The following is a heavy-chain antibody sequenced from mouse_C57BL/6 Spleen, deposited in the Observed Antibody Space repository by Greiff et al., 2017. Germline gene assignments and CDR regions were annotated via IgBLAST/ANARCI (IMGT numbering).Heavy chain of an antibody. CDR1: GYTFTSYW. Sequence: QVHVKQPGTELVKPGASVKLSCKASGYTFTSYWMHWVKQRPGQGLEWIGNINPSNGGTNYNEKFKSKATLTVDKSSSTAYMQLSSLTSEDSAVYYCARRLVYYGSSYYAMDYGGQGTSVTVSS. J-gene: IGHJ4*01. V-gene: IGHV1-53*01. D-gene: IGHD1-1*01. CDR3: ARRLVYYGSSYYAMDY. CDR2: INPSNGGT.